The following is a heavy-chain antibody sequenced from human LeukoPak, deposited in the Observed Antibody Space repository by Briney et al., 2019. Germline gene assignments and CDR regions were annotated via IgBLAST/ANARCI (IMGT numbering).Heavy chain of an antibody. J-gene: IGHJ6*03. Sequence: PSETLSLTCTVSGGSISSSNYYWGWIRQPPGKGLEWIASVYYSGSTYYNPSLKSRVTISVDTSKNQFSLKLSSVTAADTAVYYCARGVPAASISMDVWGKGTTVTISS. D-gene: IGHD2-2*01. CDR2: VYYSGST. CDR1: GGSISSSNYY. CDR3: ARGVPAASISMDV. V-gene: IGHV4-39*07.